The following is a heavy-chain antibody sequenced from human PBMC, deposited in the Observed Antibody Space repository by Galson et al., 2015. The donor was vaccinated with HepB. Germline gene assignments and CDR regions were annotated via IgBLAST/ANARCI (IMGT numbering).Heavy chain of an antibody. D-gene: IGHD2-15*01. V-gene: IGHV3-30*04. J-gene: IGHJ4*02. CDR2: ISYDGSNK. Sequence: SLRLSCAASGFTFSSYAMHWVRRAPGKGLEWVAVISYDGSNKYYADSVKGRFTISRDNSKNTLYLQMNSLRAEDTAVYYCARDPRYCSGGSCYEFDYWGQGTLVTVSS. CDR3: ARDPRYCSGGSCYEFDY. CDR1: GFTFSSYA.